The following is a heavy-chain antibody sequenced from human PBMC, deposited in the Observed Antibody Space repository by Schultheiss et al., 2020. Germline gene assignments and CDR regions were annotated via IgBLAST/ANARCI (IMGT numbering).Heavy chain of an antibody. Sequence: GGSLRLSCTASGFTFSSYWMHWVRQAPGKGLEWVSVIYSDGSTYYADSVKGRFTVSRDISRNMLHLQMNSLRAEDTALYYCARATRGYSYVLDYWGQGTLVTVS. J-gene: IGHJ4*02. CDR2: IYSDGST. D-gene: IGHD5-18*01. V-gene: IGHV3-66*01. CDR3: ARATRGYSYVLDY. CDR1: GFTFSSYW.